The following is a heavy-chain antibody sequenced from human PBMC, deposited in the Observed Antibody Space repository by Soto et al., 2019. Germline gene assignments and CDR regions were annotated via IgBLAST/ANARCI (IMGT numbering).Heavy chain of an antibody. CDR3: ARQRASVVTQAYFDV. CDR2: IYYSGRT. V-gene: IGHV4-39*01. Sequence: SSETLSLTCTVSGDSISSRSYYWGWIRQPPGKGLEWIGSIYYSGRTYNNPSLRRRVSMSIDTSKDQFSLKLKSVTAADTAVYFCARQRASVVTQAYFDVWGQGSLVTVSS. D-gene: IGHD2-21*02. CDR1: GDSISSRSYY. J-gene: IGHJ4*02.